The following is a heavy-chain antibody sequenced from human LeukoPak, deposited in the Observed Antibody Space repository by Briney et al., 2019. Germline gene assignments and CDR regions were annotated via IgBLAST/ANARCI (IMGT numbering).Heavy chain of an antibody. CDR1: GGSFSGYY. Sequence: SETLSLTCAVYGGSFSGYYWSWIRQPPGKVLEWIGEINHSGSTIYNPSLKSRVTISVDTSKNQFSLKLSSVTAADTAVYYCARKIWFGELGYFDYWGQGTLVTVSS. J-gene: IGHJ4*02. CDR3: ARKIWFGELGYFDY. V-gene: IGHV4-34*01. D-gene: IGHD3-10*01. CDR2: INHSGST.